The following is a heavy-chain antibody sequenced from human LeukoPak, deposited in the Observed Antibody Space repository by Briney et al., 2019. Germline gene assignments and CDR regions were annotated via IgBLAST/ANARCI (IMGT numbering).Heavy chain of an antibody. D-gene: IGHD4-17*01. CDR3: AKSGPDFGDLPSEYYFDF. J-gene: IGHJ4*02. V-gene: IGHV3-33*06. Sequence: GGSLRLSCAASGFTVSSNYMSWVRQAPGKGLEWVSAIWYDGSNKFYADSVKGRFTISRDSSKNTLFLQMNGLRAEDTAVYYCAKSGPDFGDLPSEYYFDFWGQGTLVSVS. CDR2: IWYDGSNK. CDR1: GFTVSSNY.